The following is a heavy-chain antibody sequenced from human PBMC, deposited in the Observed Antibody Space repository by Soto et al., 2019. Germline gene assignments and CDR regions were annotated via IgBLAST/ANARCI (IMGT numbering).Heavy chain of an antibody. V-gene: IGHV2-5*02. Sequence: QITLKESGPALVKPTQTLTLTCTFSGFSLSTSGMNVGWIRQPPGQALEWLALIYWDDRKHFSPSLKTRLTXSXDNXKNQVVLTMTNMDPVDTATYFCGQGYRGYYEVFDYWGQGTLVTVSS. CDR2: IYWDDRK. J-gene: IGHJ4*02. CDR3: GQGYRGYYEVFDY. D-gene: IGHD5-12*01. CDR1: GFSLSTSGMN.